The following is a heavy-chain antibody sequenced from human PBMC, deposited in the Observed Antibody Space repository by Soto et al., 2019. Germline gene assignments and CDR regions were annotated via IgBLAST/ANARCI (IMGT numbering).Heavy chain of an antibody. CDR3: SIDGRVAGIVVVPAARAFDI. V-gene: IGHV1-18*01. J-gene: IGHJ3*02. Sequence: ASVKVSCKASGYTFTSYGISWVRQAPGQGLEWMGWISAYNGNTNYAQKLQGRVTMTTDTSTSTAYIELRSLRSDDTAVYYCSIDGRVAGIVVVPAARAFDIWGQGTMVTVSS. CDR2: ISAYNGNT. D-gene: IGHD2-2*01. CDR1: GYTFTSYG.